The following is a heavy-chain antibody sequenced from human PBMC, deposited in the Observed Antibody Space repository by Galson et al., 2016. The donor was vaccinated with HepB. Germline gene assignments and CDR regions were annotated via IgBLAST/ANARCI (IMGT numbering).Heavy chain of an antibody. CDR2: IYPGDSDT. Sequence: QSGAEVKKPGESLKISCKGSGYSFSNYWIAWVRQMPGKGLEWMGIIYPGDSDTRYSPSFQGQVAISADKSITTAYLQWSSLKASDTAIYYCVRSSGTRYYGLYVWGPGTTVTVSS. V-gene: IGHV5-51*01. D-gene: IGHD3-10*01. J-gene: IGHJ6*02. CDR3: VRSSGTRYYGLYV. CDR1: GYSFSNYW.